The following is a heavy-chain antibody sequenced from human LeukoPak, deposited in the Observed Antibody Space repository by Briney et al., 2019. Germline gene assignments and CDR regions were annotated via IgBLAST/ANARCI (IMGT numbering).Heavy chain of an antibody. CDR2: IIPILGIA. Sequence: GASVKVSCKASGGTFSSYAISWVRQAPGQGLEWMGRIIPILGIANYAQKFQGRVTITADKSTSTAYMELSSLRSEDTAVYYCARDLTYGSGSYYNEYNWFDPWGQGTLVTVSS. CDR1: GGTFSSYA. D-gene: IGHD3-10*01. CDR3: ARDLTYGSGSYYNEYNWFDP. J-gene: IGHJ5*02. V-gene: IGHV1-69*04.